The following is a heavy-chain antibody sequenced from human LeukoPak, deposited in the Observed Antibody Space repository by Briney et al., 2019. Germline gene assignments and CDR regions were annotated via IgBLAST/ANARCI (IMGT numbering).Heavy chain of an antibody. J-gene: IGHJ3*02. Sequence: SETLSLTCTVSGGSISSSSYYWGWIRQPPGKGLEWIGSIYYSGSTYYNPSLKSRFTISEDTSKNQFSLKLSSVTAADTAVYYCAREREDIVVVVAATPVHAFDIWGQGTMVTVSS. V-gene: IGHV4-39*02. CDR2: IYYSGST. CDR1: GGSISSSSYY. D-gene: IGHD2-15*01. CDR3: AREREDIVVVVAATPVHAFDI.